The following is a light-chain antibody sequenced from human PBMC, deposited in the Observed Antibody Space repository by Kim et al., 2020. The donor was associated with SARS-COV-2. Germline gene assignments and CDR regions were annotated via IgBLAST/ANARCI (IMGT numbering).Light chain of an antibody. CDR3: AAWDDSLSGWV. CDR1: RSNIGSNT. V-gene: IGLV1-44*01. J-gene: IGLJ3*02. CDR2: SSY. Sequence: GQRVTISWSGSRSNIGSNTINWYQQLPGTAPKLLIYSSYQRPSGVPDRFSGSKSGTSASLAISGLQSEDEADYYCAAWDDSLSGWVFGGGTKLTVL.